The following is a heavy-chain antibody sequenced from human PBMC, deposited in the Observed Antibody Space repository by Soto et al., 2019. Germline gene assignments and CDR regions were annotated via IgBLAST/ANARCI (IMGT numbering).Heavy chain of an antibody. CDR2: ISTYNGNT. V-gene: IGHV1-18*01. Sequence: QVQLVQSGAEVKKPGASVKVSCKASGYTFTTYDISWVRQAPGQGLEWMGRISTYNGNTNYPQSLQGRLTMTTDTTTNTGTIVLMSLRSDDTAVYYCASDPSHVQMVNDPTLYDLDVWGQGTTVTVSS. CDR3: ASDPSHVQMVNDPTLYDLDV. J-gene: IGHJ6*01. D-gene: IGHD2-8*01. CDR1: GYTFTTYD.